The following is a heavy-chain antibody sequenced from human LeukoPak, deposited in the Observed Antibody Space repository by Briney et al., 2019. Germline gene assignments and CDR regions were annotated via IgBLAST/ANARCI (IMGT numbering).Heavy chain of an antibody. J-gene: IGHJ3*02. CDR3: ATQGSPNYYDSSGYSTGAFDI. Sequence: ASVKVSCKVSGYTLTELSMHWVRQAPGKGLEWMGGFDPEDRETIYAQKFQGRVTMTEDTSTDTAYMELSSLRSEDTAVYYCATQGSPNYYDSSGYSTGAFDIWGRGTMVTVSS. CDR1: GYTLTELS. D-gene: IGHD3-22*01. V-gene: IGHV1-24*01. CDR2: FDPEDRET.